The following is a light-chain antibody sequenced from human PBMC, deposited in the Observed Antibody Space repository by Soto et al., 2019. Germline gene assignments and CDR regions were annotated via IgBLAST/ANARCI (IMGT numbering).Light chain of an antibody. CDR1: HSDIGSYNL. V-gene: IGLV2-23*02. Sequence: QSALTQPASVSGSPGQSITISCTGTHSDIGSYNLVSWYQHLPGRVPKLIIFGLTERTSGVPNRFSGSKSGSTAYLTISGLQAEDEADYYCCSYLGTLVVFGGGTKLTVL. CDR2: GLT. J-gene: IGLJ2*01. CDR3: CSYLGTLVV.